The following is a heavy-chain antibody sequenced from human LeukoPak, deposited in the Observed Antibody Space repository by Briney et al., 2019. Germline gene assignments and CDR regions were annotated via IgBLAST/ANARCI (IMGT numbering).Heavy chain of an antibody. J-gene: IGHJ5*02. CDR3: ARDSSGWYGWFDP. V-gene: IGHV1-69*04. CDR1: GGTFISYA. D-gene: IGHD6-19*01. Sequence: SVKVSCKASGGTFISYAISWVRQAPGQGLEWMGRIIPILGIANYAQKFQGRVTITADKSTSTAYMELSSLRSEDTAVYYCARDSSGWYGWFDPWGQGTLVTVSS. CDR2: IIPILGIA.